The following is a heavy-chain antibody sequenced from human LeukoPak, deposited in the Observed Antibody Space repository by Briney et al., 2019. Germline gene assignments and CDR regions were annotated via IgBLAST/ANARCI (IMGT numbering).Heavy chain of an antibody. CDR1: GGTFSSYA. Sequence: SVTVSCKASGGTFSSYAISWVRQAPGQGLEWMGGIIPIFGTANYAQKFQGRVTITADESTSTAYMELSSLRSEDTAVYYCARVLSLAARPYQFDPWGQGTLVTVSS. CDR3: ARVLSLAARPYQFDP. J-gene: IGHJ5*02. D-gene: IGHD6-6*01. V-gene: IGHV1-69*13. CDR2: IIPIFGTA.